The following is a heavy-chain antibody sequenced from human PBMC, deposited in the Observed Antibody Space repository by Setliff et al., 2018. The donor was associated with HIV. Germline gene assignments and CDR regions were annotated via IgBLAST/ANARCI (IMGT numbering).Heavy chain of an antibody. CDR1: GGTFCLYA. CDR2: IIPIFNTA. D-gene: IGHD5-12*01. Sequence: ASVKVSCKASGGTFCLYAINWVRQAPGQGLEWMGGIIPIFNTANYAQKFQGRVTITADGSTSTAYMELSSLRFEDTATYYCARDQATGYEKVWFSWIDPWGQGTLVTVSS. J-gene: IGHJ5*02. CDR3: ARDQATGYEKVWFSWIDP. V-gene: IGHV1-69*13.